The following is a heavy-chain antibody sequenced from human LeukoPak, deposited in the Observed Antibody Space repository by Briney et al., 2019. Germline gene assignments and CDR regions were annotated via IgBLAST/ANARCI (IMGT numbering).Heavy chain of an antibody. D-gene: IGHD6-25*01. CDR3: ARDRSGSGASDY. V-gene: IGHV3-7*01. CDR1: GFTFSSYA. CDR2: IKQDGSEK. J-gene: IGHJ4*02. Sequence: GGSLRLSCAASGFTFSSYAMSWVRQAPGKGLEWVANIKQDGSEKYYVDSVKGRFTISRDNAKNSLYLQMNSLRAEDTAVYYCARDRSGSGASDYWGQGTLVTVSS.